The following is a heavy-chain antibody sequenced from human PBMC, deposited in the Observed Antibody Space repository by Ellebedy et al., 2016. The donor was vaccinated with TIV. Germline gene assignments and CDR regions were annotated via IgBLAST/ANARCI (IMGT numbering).Heavy chain of an antibody. CDR1: GFTFSSYA. V-gene: IGHV3-30-3*01. CDR2: ISYDGSDK. D-gene: IGHD3-3*01. J-gene: IGHJ6*02. CDR3: ARDDGPTIFGVVITSYYYGMDV. Sequence: GGSLRLSCAASGFTFSSYAMYWVRQAPGKGLEWVAVISYDGSDKYYADSGKGRFTISRDNSKNTLYLQMNSRRAEDTAVYYCARDDGPTIFGVVITSYYYGMDVWGQGTTVTVSS.